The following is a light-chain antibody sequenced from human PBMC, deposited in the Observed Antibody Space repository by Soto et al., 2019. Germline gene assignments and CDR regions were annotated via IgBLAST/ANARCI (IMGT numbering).Light chain of an antibody. Sequence: EIVLTQSPGTLSLSPGERATLSCRASQSVDSNYLAWYRQKPGQAPRLLIYGASSRATGIPDRFSGSGSGTDFTLSISGLEPADFAVYYCQQYGSSPPSTFGQGTKLEIK. CDR3: QQYGSSPPST. V-gene: IGKV3-20*01. CDR1: QSVDSNY. CDR2: GAS. J-gene: IGKJ2*01.